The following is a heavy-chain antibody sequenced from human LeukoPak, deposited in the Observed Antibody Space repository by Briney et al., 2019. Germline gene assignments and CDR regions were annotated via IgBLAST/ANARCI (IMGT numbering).Heavy chain of an antibody. CDR2: ISSSSSYI. Sequence: PGGSLRLSCAASGFTFSSYSMNWVRQAPGKGLEWVSSISSSSSYIYYADSVKGRFTISRDNAKNSLYLQMNSLRAEDTAVYYCAKYFASGSYYKLPHWGQGTLVTVSS. J-gene: IGHJ1*01. CDR3: AKYFASGSYYKLPH. CDR1: GFTFSSYS. D-gene: IGHD3-10*01. V-gene: IGHV3-21*04.